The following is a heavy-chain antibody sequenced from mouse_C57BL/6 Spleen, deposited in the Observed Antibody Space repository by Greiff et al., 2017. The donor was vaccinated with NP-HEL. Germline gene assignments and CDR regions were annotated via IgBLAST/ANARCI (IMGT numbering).Heavy chain of an antibody. CDR3: ARKGYDWERFDY. CDR2: ISDGGSYT. CDR1: GFTFSSYA. D-gene: IGHD4-1*01. V-gene: IGHV5-4*03. Sequence: EVMLVESGGGLVKPGGSLKLSCAASGFTFSSYAMSWVRQTPEKRLEWVATISDGGSYTYYPDNVKGRFTISRDNAKNNLYLQMSHLKSEDTAMYYCARKGYDWERFDYWGQGTTLTVSS. J-gene: IGHJ2*01.